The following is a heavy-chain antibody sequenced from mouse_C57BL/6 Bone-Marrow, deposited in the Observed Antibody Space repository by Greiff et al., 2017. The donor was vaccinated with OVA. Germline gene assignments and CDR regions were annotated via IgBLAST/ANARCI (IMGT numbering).Heavy chain of an antibody. Sequence: QVTLKVSGPGILQSSQTLSLTCSFSGFSLNTSNMGVSWIRQPSGKGLEWLAHIYWDDDKRYNPSLKSRLTISKHTSRNQVFLKITSVDTADTATYYCARRVSYCTRRYYAMYYWGQGTSVPVSS. J-gene: IGHJ4*01. CDR3: ARRVSYCTRRYYAMYY. D-gene: IGHD2-12*01. V-gene: IGHV8-12*01. CDR1: GFSLNTSNMG. CDR2: IYWDDDK.